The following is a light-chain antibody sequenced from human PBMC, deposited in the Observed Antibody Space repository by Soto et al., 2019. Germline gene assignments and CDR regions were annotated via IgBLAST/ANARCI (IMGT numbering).Light chain of an antibody. J-gene: IGKJ1*01. Sequence: DIQMTQAPSTLSASVGDRVTITCRASQSISSWLAWYQQKPGKAPKLLIYDASSLESGVPSRFSGSGSGTEFTLTISSLQPDDFATYYCQQYNSYGTFGQGTKVYIQ. CDR1: QSISSW. CDR3: QQYNSYGT. CDR2: DAS. V-gene: IGKV1-5*01.